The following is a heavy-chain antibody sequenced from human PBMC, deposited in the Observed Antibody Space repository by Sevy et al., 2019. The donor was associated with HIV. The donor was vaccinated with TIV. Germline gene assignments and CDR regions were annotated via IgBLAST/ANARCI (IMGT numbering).Heavy chain of an antibody. CDR2: ISYDGSNK. Sequence: GGSLRLSCAASGFTFSSYGMHWVRQAPGKGLEWVAVISYDGSNKYYADSVKGRFTISRDNSKNTLYLQMNSLRAEDTAVYYSATSRGYYYGMDVWGQGTTVTVSS. J-gene: IGHJ6*02. CDR3: ATSRGYYYGMDV. CDR1: GFTFSSYG. V-gene: IGHV3-30*03.